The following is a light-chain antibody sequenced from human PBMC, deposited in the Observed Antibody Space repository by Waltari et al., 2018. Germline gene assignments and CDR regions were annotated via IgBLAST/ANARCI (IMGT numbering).Light chain of an antibody. Sequence: EIVLTQSPATLSLSPGERATLSCRASQSVSSYLAWYQQKPGQAPRLLIYEAYNRATGIPARFSGSGSGTDFTLTISSLEPEDFAVYYCQQRSNWPPATFGQGTRLEIK. CDR3: QQRSNWPPAT. CDR1: QSVSSY. V-gene: IGKV3-11*01. CDR2: EAY. J-gene: IGKJ5*01.